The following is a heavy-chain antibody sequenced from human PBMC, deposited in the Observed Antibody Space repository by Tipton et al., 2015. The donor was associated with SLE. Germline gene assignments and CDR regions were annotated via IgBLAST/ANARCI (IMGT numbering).Heavy chain of an antibody. Sequence: SLRLSCAASGFTFSSYGMHWVRQAPGKGLEWVANIKQDGSEKYYVDSVKGRFTISRDNAKNSLYLQMNSLRAEDTAVYYCYGIDYWGQGTLVTVSS. CDR2: IKQDGSEK. V-gene: IGHV3-7*01. J-gene: IGHJ4*02. CDR1: GFTFSSYG. D-gene: IGHD1-1*01. CDR3: YGIDY.